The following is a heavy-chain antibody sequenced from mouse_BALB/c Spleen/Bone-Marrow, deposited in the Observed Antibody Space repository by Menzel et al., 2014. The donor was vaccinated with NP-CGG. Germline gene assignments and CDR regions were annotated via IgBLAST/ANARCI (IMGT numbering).Heavy chain of an antibody. CDR1: GYYFTNYW. D-gene: IGHD2-1*01. CDR3: ARFGNYEGFAY. J-gene: IGHJ3*01. Sequence: QVQLQQPGAELVRPGASVKPSCKASGYYFTNYWMNWVKQRPGQGLEWIGMIHPSDSETRLNQKFKDKATLTVDKSSSTAYMQFSSPTSEDSAVYDCARFGNYEGFAYWDQGTLVTVSA. V-gene: IGHV1-74*01. CDR2: IHPSDSET.